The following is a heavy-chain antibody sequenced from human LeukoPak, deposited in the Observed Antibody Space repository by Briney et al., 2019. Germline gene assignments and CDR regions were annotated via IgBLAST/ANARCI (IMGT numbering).Heavy chain of an antibody. J-gene: IGHJ4*02. CDR2: ISGSGGST. V-gene: IGHV3-23*01. CDR3: AKGGFSDFYHFDY. CDR1: GFTFSSYA. Sequence: GGSLRLSCAASGFTFSSYAMSWVRQAPGKGLEWVSAISGSGGSTYYADSVKGRFTISRDNSKNTLYLQMNSLRADDTAVYYCAKGGFSDFYHFDYWGQGTLVTVSS. D-gene: IGHD2-21*02.